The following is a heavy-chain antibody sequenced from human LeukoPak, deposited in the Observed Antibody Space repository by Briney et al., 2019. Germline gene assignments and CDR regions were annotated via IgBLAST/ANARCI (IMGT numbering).Heavy chain of an antibody. V-gene: IGHV1-69*06. D-gene: IGHD3-10*01. CDR3: AALPGIPRYFDL. CDR1: GGTFSSYA. J-gene: IGHJ2*01. CDR2: IIPIFGTA. Sequence: ASVKFSCKASGGTFSSYAISWVRQAPGQGLEWMGGIIPIFGTANYAQKFQGRVTITADKSTGTAYMELSSLRSEDTAVYYCAALPGIPRYFDLWGRGTLVTVSS.